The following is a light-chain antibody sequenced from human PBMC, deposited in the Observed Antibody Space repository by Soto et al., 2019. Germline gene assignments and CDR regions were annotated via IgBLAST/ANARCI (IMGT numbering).Light chain of an antibody. CDR2: DAS. CDR1: QSISSW. J-gene: IGKJ1*01. V-gene: IGKV1-5*01. Sequence: DIEMTQSPSTLAASVGDRVTITCRASQSISSWVAWYQQKPGKAPKVLIYDASSLESGVPSRFSGSGSGTEFTLTISSLQPDDFEPYYCQQYNSYSWTFGQGTKVDIK. CDR3: QQYNSYSWT.